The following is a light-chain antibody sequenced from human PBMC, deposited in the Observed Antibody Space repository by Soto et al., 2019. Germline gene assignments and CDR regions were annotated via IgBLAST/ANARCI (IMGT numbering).Light chain of an antibody. V-gene: IGLV1-44*01. Sequence: QSVLTQPPSVSGTPGQRVTISCSGSSSNIGSNTVNWYQQFPGTAPRLLIYSSYQRPSGVPDRFSGSQSGTSASLAISGLQSDDEADYYCAAWDDSLKAIFGGGTRLT. CDR1: SSNIGSNT. CDR2: SSY. CDR3: AAWDDSLKAI. J-gene: IGLJ7*01.